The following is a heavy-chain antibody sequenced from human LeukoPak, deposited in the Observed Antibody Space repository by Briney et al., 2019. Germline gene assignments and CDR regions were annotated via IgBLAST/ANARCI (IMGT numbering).Heavy chain of an antibody. V-gene: IGHV3-30*04. J-gene: IGHJ6*03. CDR3: AKAGGYYTYYYYMDV. D-gene: IGHD2-8*02. Sequence: EGSLRLSCAASGFTFSSYAMHWVRQAPGKGLEWVAVISYDGSNKYYADSVKGRFTISRDNSKNTLYLQMNSLRAEDTAVYYCAKAGGYYTYYYYMDVWGKGTTVTVSS. CDR1: GFTFSSYA. CDR2: ISYDGSNK.